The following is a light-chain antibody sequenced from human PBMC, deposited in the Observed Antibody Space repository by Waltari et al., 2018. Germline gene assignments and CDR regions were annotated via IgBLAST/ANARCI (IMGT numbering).Light chain of an antibody. J-gene: IGKJ4*01. V-gene: IGKV1-9*01. CDR1: QGIRSF. Sequence: IQLTQSPSSLSASAGDRVAITCRASQGIRSFLAWYQQKPGKAPKLLIYAASTLQSGVPSRFSGSGSGTDFSLTISSLQPEDFATYYCQQYNSYSLLSFGGGTKVEIK. CDR2: AAS. CDR3: QQYNSYSLLS.